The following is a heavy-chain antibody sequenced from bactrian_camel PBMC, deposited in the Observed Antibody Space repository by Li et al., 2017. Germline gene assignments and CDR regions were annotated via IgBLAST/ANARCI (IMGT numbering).Heavy chain of an antibody. V-gene: IGHV3S54*01. CDR1: GDTYSIKY. D-gene: IGHD5*01. Sequence: HVQLVESGGGSVQVGGSLRLSCAASGDTYSIKYIGWFRQGPGKEREGVATINIRSGSTNYADSVKGRFTISRDNAKDTLYLYLSSLTTEDTAMYYCAKDYDGRWLEDFAYWGQGTQVTVS. CDR2: INIRSGST. J-gene: IGHJ6*01. CDR3: AKDYDGRWLEDFAY.